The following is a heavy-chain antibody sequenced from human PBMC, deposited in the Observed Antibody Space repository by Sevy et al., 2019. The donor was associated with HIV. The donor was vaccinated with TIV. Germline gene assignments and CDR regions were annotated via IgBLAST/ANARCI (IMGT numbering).Heavy chain of an antibody. CDR3: ARQLSSGWYMYYFDY. J-gene: IGHJ4*02. CDR1: GGSISSYY. D-gene: IGHD6-19*01. Sequence: SETLSLTCTVSGGSISSYYWSWIRQPPGKGLEWIGYIYYSGGTNYNASLKSRVTISVDTSKNLFSLKLSSVTAADTAVYYCARQLSSGWYMYYFDYWGQGTLVTVSS. V-gene: IGHV4-59*08. CDR2: IYYSGGT.